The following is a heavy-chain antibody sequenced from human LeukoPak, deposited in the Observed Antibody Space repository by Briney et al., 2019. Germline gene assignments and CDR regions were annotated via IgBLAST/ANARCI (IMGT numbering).Heavy chain of an antibody. Sequence: GGSLRLSCAASGFTFSSYGMNWVRQAPGKGLEWVAVISYDGSNKYYADSVEGRFTISRDNSKNTLYLQMNSLRAEDTAVYYCARESGIAAALDLWGQGTLVTVSS. CDR1: GFTFSSYG. V-gene: IGHV3-30*03. D-gene: IGHD6-13*01. CDR3: ARESGIAAALDL. CDR2: ISYDGSNK. J-gene: IGHJ5*02.